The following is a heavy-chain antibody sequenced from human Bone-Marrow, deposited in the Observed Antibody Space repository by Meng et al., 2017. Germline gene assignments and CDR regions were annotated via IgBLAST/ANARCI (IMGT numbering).Heavy chain of an antibody. D-gene: IGHD2-8*01. CDR1: GFTFSSYA. Sequence: GESLKISCAASGFTFSSYAMHWVRQAPGKGLEWVAVISYDGSNKYYADSVKGRFTISRDNSKNTLYLQMSSLRDEDTAVYYCSRGVSYYSDYWGQGTLVTVSS. CDR2: ISYDGSNK. V-gene: IGHV3-30*07. CDR3: SRGVSYYSDY. J-gene: IGHJ4*02.